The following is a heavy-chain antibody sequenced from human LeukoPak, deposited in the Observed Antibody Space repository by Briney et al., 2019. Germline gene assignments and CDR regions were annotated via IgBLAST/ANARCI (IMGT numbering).Heavy chain of an antibody. CDR1: GFTFSGYE. D-gene: IGHD1-26*01. Sequence: PGGSLRLSCAASGFTFSGYEMNWVRQTPGQGMEWISSISSSGNTMYYADSVKGRFTISRDNAKSSLYLQMNSLRAEDTAVYYCARDAGGTYYTEYFHHWGQGTLVTVSS. CDR2: ISSSGNTM. V-gene: IGHV3-48*03. CDR3: ARDAGGTYYTEYFHH. J-gene: IGHJ1*01.